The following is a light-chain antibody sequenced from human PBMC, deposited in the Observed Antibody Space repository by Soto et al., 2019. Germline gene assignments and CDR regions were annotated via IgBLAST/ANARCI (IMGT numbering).Light chain of an antibody. CDR2: KAS. CDR1: HSIVSW. V-gene: IGKV1-5*03. CDR3: QEYNSRT. Sequence: DIQMTQSPSTLSASVGDRVTITCRASHSIVSWLAWYQQKPGKAPNLLIYKASSLESEVPSRFSGSGSGTEFTLTISRLQPDDFATYYCQEYNSRTFGQGTKVENK. J-gene: IGKJ1*01.